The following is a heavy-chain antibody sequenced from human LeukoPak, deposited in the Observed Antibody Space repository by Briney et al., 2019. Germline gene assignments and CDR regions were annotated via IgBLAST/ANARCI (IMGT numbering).Heavy chain of an antibody. CDR1: GYSISSGYY. D-gene: IGHD6-13*01. CDR2: IYHSGST. J-gene: IGHJ4*02. V-gene: IGHV4-38-2*02. CDR3: ASLAAAGSPNN. Sequence: PSETLSLTCTVSGYSISSGYYWGWIRQPPGKGLEWIGSIYHSGSTYYNPSLKSRVTISVDTSKNQFSLKLSSVTAADTAVYYCASLAAAGSPNNWGQGTLVTVSS.